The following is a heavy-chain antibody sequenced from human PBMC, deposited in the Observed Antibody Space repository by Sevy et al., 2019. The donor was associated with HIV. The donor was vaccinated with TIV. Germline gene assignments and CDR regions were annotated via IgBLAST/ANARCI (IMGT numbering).Heavy chain of an antibody. D-gene: IGHD2-15*01. V-gene: IGHV5-51*01. CDR3: ARGGHPPIDAFDL. CDR1: GYSFHSYW. CDR2: IFPGNSDT. J-gene: IGHJ3*01. Sequence: RGESLKISCQASGYSFHSYWIGWVRQRPAKGLEWVGIIFPGNSDTRYSPSFQGQVTISGDKSINTAYLQWNSLQASDTAVYYCARGGHPPIDAFDLWGQGTKVTVSS.